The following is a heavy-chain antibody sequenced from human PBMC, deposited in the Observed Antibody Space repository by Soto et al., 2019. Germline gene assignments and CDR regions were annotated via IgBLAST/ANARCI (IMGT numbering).Heavy chain of an antibody. J-gene: IGHJ5*02. CDR1: GFTFSSYG. D-gene: IGHD1-26*01. V-gene: IGHV3-30*03. CDR3: AVPWWELQWFDP. CDR2: ISYDGSNK. Sequence: GGSLRLSCAASGFTFSSYGMHWVRQAPGKGLEWVAVISYDGSNKYYADSGKGRFTISRDNSKNTLYLQMNSLRAEDTAVYYCAVPWWELQWFDPWGQGTLVTVSS.